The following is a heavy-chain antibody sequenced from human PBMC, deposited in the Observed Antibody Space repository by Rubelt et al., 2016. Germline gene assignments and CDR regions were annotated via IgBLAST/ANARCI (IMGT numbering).Heavy chain of an antibody. CDR3: ARDSGTYLFDY. V-gene: IGHV7-4-1*01. J-gene: IGHJ4*02. Sequence: QVQLVQSGSELKKPGASVKVSCKASEYSFSSFGMHWVRQAPGQGLQWIGWINTNTADPTYAQDFTGRFVFSLDTSVRTAYLHSRSLKAEDTGEYYCARDSGTYLFDYWGQGTLVTVSS. CDR2: INTNTADP. CDR1: EYSFSSFG. D-gene: IGHD1-26*01.